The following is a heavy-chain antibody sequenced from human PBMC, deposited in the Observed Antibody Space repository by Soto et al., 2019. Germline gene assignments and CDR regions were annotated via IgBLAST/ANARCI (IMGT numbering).Heavy chain of an antibody. J-gene: IGHJ6*02. CDR3: ARDVPLNYYDGTFSYYAMDV. CDR2: IIPFFKAT. Sequence: SVKGSCKASGGTFSSHAISWVRQAPGQGLEWMGGIIPFFKATNYAQRFQGRVTITADDSTSTAYMDLYSLRSEDTAVYYCARDVPLNYYDGTFSYYAMDVRGQGTTVTVSS. D-gene: IGHD3-16*01. V-gene: IGHV1-69*13. CDR1: GGTFSSHA.